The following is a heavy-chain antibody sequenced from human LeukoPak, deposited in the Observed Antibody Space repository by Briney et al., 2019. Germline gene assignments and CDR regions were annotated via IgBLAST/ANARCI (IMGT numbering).Heavy chain of an antibody. CDR1: GFTFSDYY. Sequence: GGSLRLSCAASGFTFSDYYMSWIRQAPGKGLEWVSYISSSGSTIYYADSVKGRFTISRDNAKNLLYLQMDSLRAEDTAVYYCAREGSYSSGWYYAFDIWGQGTMVTVSS. CDR3: AREGSYSSGWYYAFDI. V-gene: IGHV3-11*04. J-gene: IGHJ3*02. CDR2: ISSSGSTI. D-gene: IGHD6-19*01.